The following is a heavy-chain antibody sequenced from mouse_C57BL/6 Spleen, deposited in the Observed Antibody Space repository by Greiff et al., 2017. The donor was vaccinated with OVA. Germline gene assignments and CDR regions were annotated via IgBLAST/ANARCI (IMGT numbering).Heavy chain of an antibody. J-gene: IGHJ2*01. CDR3: ARSVYGNIYFDY. Sequence: VQLQESGPELVKPGASVKISCKASGYAFSSSWMNWVKQRPGKGLEWIGRIYPGDGDTNYNGKFKGKATLTADKSSSTAYMQLSSLTSEDSAVYFCARSVYGNIYFDYWGQGTTLTVSS. CDR1: GYAFSSSW. CDR2: IYPGDGDT. V-gene: IGHV1-82*01. D-gene: IGHD2-1*01.